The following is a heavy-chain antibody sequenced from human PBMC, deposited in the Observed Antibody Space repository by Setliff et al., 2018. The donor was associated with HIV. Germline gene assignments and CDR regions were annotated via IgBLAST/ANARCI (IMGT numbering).Heavy chain of an antibody. CDR2: IVPLLGVP. D-gene: IGHD6-19*01. CDR1: GGTFSYYT. V-gene: IGHV1-69*02. J-gene: IGHJ5*02. CDR3: ALDLPGPAITSGWMKNWFDP. Sequence: SVKVSCKASGGTFSYYTFTWVRQAPGQGLEWLGRIVPLLGVPDYAQKFQGRVTFTADRSTSTAYMELSSLRSEDTAVYYCALDLPGPAITSGWMKNWFDPWGQGTLVTVSS.